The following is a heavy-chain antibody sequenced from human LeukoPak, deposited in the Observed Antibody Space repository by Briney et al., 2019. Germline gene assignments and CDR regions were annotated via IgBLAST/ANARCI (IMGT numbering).Heavy chain of an antibody. J-gene: IGHJ6*02. CDR2: IYSGGST. D-gene: IGHD3-10*01. Sequence: PGGALRLSFAASWVTGRSNYMSWGRQAPGKGLEWVSVIYSGGSTYYADSVKGRFTISRHNSKNTLYLQMNSLRAEDTAVYYCAGSPLHGGVWGQGTTVTVSS. CDR3: AGSPLHGGV. V-gene: IGHV3-53*04. CDR1: WVTGRSNY.